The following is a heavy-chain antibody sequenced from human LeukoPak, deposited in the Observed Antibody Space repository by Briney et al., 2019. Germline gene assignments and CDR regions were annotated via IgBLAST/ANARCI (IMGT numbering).Heavy chain of an antibody. J-gene: IGHJ4*02. V-gene: IGHV4-34*01. CDR1: GGSFSGYY. CDR3: ARMSAAVDY. Sequence: SETLSLTCAVYGGSFSGYYWSWIRQPPGKGLEWIGEINHSGSTNYNPSLKSRVTISVDTSKNQFSLKLSSVIAADTAVYYCARMSAAVDYWGQGTLVTVSS. D-gene: IGHD6-13*01. CDR2: INHSGST.